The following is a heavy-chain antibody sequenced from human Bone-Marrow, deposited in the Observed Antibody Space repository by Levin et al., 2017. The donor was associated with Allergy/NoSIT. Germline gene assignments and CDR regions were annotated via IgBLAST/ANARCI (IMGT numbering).Heavy chain of an antibody. Sequence: GGSLRPSCTASGVTVFNNYFMWVRQAPGKGLEWVSHIYSGGGTNYADSVKGRFSVSRDNSKNTVYLQMNSLRADDTAVYYCGRDGPGGGHWGPGTQVTVSS. J-gene: IGHJ4*02. CDR3: GRDGPGGGH. V-gene: IGHV3-66*01. CDR2: IYSGGGT. CDR1: GVTVFNNY. D-gene: IGHD3-10*01.